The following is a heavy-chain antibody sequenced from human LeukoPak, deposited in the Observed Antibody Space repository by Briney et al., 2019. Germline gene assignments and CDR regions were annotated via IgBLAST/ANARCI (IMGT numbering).Heavy chain of an antibody. D-gene: IGHD1-26*01. J-gene: IGHJ6*03. CDR3: ARDPYSGNYGNYYYYMDV. CDR2: ITSSGTYI. CDR1: GFTFNNYN. V-gene: IGHV3-21*01. Sequence: GGSLRLSCAASGFTFNNYNMNWVRQAPGRALEWVSSITSSGTYIFYADSVKGRFTISRDNAKNSLYLQMNSLGPEDTAVYYCARDPYSGNYGNYYYYMDVWGKGTTVTISS.